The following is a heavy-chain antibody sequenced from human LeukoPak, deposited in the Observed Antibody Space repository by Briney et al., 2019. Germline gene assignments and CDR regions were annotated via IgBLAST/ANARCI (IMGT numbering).Heavy chain of an antibody. CDR3: ARDDRCSSTSCYLLDY. D-gene: IGHD2-2*01. CDR1: VFTFSSYG. J-gene: IGHJ4*02. Sequence: PGRSLRLSCAASVFTFSSYGMHWVRQAPGKGLEWVAVIWYDGSNKYYADSVKGRFTISRDNSKNTLYLQMNSLRAEDTAVYYCARDDRCSSTSCYLLDYWGQGTLVTVSS. CDR2: IWYDGSNK. V-gene: IGHV3-33*01.